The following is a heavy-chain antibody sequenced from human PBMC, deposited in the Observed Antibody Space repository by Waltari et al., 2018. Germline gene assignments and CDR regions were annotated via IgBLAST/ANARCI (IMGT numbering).Heavy chain of an antibody. J-gene: IGHJ6*02. D-gene: IGHD3-22*01. Sequence: QVRLVESGGGVVQPGRSLRLSCAASEFTFSSYAMHWVRQAPGKGMEWVAVIAYNGRNIYDVDSVEGRFTISRDNSKNMLDLQMNSLRAEDTAVYYCARDYCDRKNCHGMDVWGQGTTVTVSS. V-gene: IGHV3-30*04. CDR1: EFTFSSYA. CDR2: IAYNGRNI. CDR3: ARDYCDRKNCHGMDV.